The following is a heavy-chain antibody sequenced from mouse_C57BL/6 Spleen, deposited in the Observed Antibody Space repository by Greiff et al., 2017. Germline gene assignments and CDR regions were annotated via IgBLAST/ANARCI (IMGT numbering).Heavy chain of an antibody. V-gene: IGHV6-3*01. CDR2: IRLKSDNYAT. J-gene: IGHJ4*01. D-gene: IGHD1-1*01. CDR3: TPQYYGSSLYAMDY. Sequence: EVKVEESGGGLVQPGGSMKLSCVASGFTFSNYWMNWVRQSPEKGLEWVAQIRLKSDNYATHYAGSVKGRFTISRDDSKSSVDLQMNNLRAEDTGIYYCTPQYYGSSLYAMDYWGQGTSVTVSS. CDR1: GFTFSNYW.